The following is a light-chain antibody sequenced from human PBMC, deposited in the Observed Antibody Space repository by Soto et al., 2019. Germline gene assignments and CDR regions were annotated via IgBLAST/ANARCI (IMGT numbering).Light chain of an antibody. J-gene: IGLJ1*01. CDR3: SSYTSSNTYV. CDR1: SSDVGGYKY. Sequence: QSALTQPASVSGSPGQSITMSCTGTSSDVGGYKYVPWYQQHPGKVPKLMIYEVSNRPSGVSNRFSGSKSGNTASLTISGLQAEDEADYYCSSYTSSNTYVFGTGTKVTVL. CDR2: EVS. V-gene: IGLV2-14*01.